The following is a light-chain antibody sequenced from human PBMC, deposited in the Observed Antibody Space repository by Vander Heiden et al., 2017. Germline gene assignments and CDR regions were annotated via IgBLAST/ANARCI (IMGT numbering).Light chain of an antibody. J-gene: IGKJ2*01. Sequence: ASKNGIDNQLAWYQQKPGQAPRLLMYGVSNMDTGIPARFSGSGSGTDFTLIISRLEPEDFAVYFCHHYGASPYTFGQGTKLEIK. CDR2: GVS. CDR1: KNGIDNQ. V-gene: IGKV3-20*01. CDR3: HHYGASPYT.